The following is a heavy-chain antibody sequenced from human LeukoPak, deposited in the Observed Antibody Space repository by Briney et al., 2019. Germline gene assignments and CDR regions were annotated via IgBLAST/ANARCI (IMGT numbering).Heavy chain of an antibody. D-gene: IGHD3-3*01. CDR3: AKGIYDFWSGYHH. V-gene: IGHV3-9*01. CDR2: ISWNSGSI. CDR1: GFTFDDYA. Sequence: GRSLRLSCAASGFTFDDYAMHWVRQAPGKGLEWVSGISWNSGSIGYADSVKGRFTISRDNAKNSLYLQMNSLRAEDTALYYCAKGIYDFWSGYHHWGQGTLVTVSS. J-gene: IGHJ4*02.